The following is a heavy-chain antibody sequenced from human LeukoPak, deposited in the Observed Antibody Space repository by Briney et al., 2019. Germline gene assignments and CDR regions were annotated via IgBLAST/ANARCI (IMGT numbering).Heavy chain of an antibody. D-gene: IGHD5-18*01. Sequence: SETLSLTCAVYGGSFSGYYWSWIRQPPGKGLEWVGEINHSGSTNYNPSLKSRVTISVDTSKNQFSLKLSSVTAADTAVYYCARKGWIQLWFFDYWGQGTLVTVSS. V-gene: IGHV4-34*01. CDR1: GGSFSGYY. J-gene: IGHJ4*02. CDR3: ARKGWIQLWFFDY. CDR2: INHSGST.